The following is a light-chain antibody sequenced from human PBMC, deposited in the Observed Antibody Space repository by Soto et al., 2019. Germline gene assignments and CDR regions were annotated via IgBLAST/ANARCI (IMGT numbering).Light chain of an antibody. CDR1: QSVLYTSNNENY. J-gene: IGKJ1*01. CDR3: QQYNHSPWT. V-gene: IGKV4-1*01. Sequence: DIVMTQSPDSLAVSLGERATINCKSSQSVLYTSNNENYLAWFQQKPGQPPKMLIYWTSTRESGVPDRFSGSGSGTDFTLTISSLQAEDVAVYYCQQYNHSPWTFGQGPKVEIK. CDR2: WTS.